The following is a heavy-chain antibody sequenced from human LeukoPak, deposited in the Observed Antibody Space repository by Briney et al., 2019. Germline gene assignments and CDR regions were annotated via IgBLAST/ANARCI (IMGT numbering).Heavy chain of an antibody. J-gene: IGHJ4*01. Sequence: SETLSLTCSVSDGSMGTYYWGWIRQPPGKRLEWIGYIYYSGSTTYNPSLKGRVTVSVDTSKNQFSLKLTSMTAADTAVYYCARGRLGRQHASFFDSWGHGTLVTVSS. CDR2: IYYSGST. CDR1: DGSMGTYY. CDR3: ARGRLGRQHASFFDS. V-gene: IGHV4-59*08. D-gene: IGHD2-2*01.